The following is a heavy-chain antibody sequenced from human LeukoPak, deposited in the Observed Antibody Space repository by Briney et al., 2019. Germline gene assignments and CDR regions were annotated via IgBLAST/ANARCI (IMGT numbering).Heavy chain of an antibody. Sequence: PSETLSLTCTVSGDSITSYYWTWIRQPPGKGLEGIGYIYYSGITNYNPSLKSRVTTSVDTSKNQFSLKLSSVTAADTAVYFCARRINYFDYWGQGILVTVSS. CDR2: IYYSGIT. D-gene: IGHD2-15*01. CDR3: ARRINYFDY. V-gene: IGHV4-59*08. J-gene: IGHJ4*02. CDR1: GDSITSYY.